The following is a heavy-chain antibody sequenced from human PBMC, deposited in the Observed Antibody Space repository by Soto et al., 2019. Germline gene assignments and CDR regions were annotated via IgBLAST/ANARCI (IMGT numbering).Heavy chain of an antibody. CDR1: EYTFANHF. J-gene: IGHJ4*02. V-gene: IGHV1-46*01. CDR2: INPYGGSA. CDR3: AREGSYYFDSRIDY. D-gene: IGHD3-10*01. Sequence: QVVLVQSGAEVKRPGDSVTVSCKAPEYTFANHFMHWVRQAPGQGLEWMGIINPYGGSATNTQKLQGSVTVARDTSTSTLYLVLSSLTSADTAVYYCAREGSYYFDSRIDYWGQGTLVTVSS.